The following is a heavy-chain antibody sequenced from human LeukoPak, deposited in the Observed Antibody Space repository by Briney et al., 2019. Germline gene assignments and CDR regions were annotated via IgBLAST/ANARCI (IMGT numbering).Heavy chain of an antibody. CDR2: IYYSGST. D-gene: IGHD4-11*01. Sequence: SETLSLTCAVSGGSISSSSYYWGWIRQPPGKGLEWIGSIYYSGSTYYNPSLKSRVTISVDTSMNQFSLKLSSVTAADTAVYYCASHDYSNYLNWFDPWGQGTLVTVSS. CDR1: GGSISSSSYY. V-gene: IGHV4-39*01. J-gene: IGHJ5*02. CDR3: ASHDYSNYLNWFDP.